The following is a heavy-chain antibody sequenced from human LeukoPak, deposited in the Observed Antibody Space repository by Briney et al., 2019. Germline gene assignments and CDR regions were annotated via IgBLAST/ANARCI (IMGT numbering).Heavy chain of an antibody. J-gene: IGHJ4*02. V-gene: IGHV3-23*01. CDR3: ARSSSWYFFDY. CDR1: GFTFSNYD. D-gene: IGHD6-13*01. Sequence: GGSLRLSCAVSGFTFSNYDMSWVRQAPGKGLEWVSGTSGSGGSTYYVDSVKGRFTISRDNSKNTLYLQTNSLRAEDTAVYYCARSSSWYFFDYWGQGTLVTVSS. CDR2: TSGSGGST.